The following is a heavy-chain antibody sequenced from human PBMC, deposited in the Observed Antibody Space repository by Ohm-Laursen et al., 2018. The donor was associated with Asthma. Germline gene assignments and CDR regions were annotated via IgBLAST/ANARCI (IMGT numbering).Heavy chain of an antibody. CDR3: AREYASSWYPCFDY. J-gene: IGHJ4*02. CDR1: GFTFSNYV. Sequence: SLRLSCTASGFTFSNYVMSWVRQAPGKGLEWVSRISGSGGTTYSAASVKGRLTISRDNSKNTLYLQMNSLRPEDTAVYYCAREYASSWYPCFDYWGQGTLVTVSS. CDR2: ISGSGGTT. D-gene: IGHD6-13*01. V-gene: IGHV3-23*01.